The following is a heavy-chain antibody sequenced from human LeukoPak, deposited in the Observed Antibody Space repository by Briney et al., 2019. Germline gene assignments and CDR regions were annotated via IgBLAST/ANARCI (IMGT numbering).Heavy chain of an antibody. CDR2: IYYSGST. Sequence: SETLSLTCTGSGGSSSSYYWSWLRQPPGKGLEWIGYIYYSGSTNYDPSLKSRVTVSVDKSKNQFSLRLTSVTAADTAVYYCARSPTKRVPEDYWGQGTLVTVSS. V-gene: IGHV4-59*12. CDR3: ARSPTKRVPEDY. D-gene: IGHD2-2*01. J-gene: IGHJ4*02. CDR1: GGSSSSYY.